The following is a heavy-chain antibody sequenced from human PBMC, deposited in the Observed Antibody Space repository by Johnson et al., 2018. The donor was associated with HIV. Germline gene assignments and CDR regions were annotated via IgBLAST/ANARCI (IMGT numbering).Heavy chain of an antibody. V-gene: IGHV3-20*04. CDR1: GFTFDDYG. Sequence: VKLVESGGGVVRPGGSLRLSCAASGFTFDDYGMSWVRQAPGKGLEWVSGINWNGGSTGYADSVNGRFTISRDNAKNSLYLQMNSLRAEDTAVYYCARDPLAPELPNAFDIWGQGTMVTVSS. J-gene: IGHJ3*02. CDR3: ARDPLAPELPNAFDI. D-gene: IGHD1-7*01. CDR2: INWNGGST.